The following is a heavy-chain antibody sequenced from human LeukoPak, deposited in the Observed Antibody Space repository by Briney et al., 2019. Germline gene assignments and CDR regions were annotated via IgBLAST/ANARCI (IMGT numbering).Heavy chain of an antibody. V-gene: IGHV4-30-2*01. CDR1: GGSISSGGYY. CDR3: ARQNGPRFDP. CDR2: IYHSGST. Sequence: SQTLSLTCTVSGGSISSGGYYWSWIRQPPGKGLEWIGYIYHSGSTYYNPSLKSRVTISVDRSKNQFSLKLSSVTAADTAVYYCARQNGPRFDPWGQGTLVTVSS. J-gene: IGHJ5*02.